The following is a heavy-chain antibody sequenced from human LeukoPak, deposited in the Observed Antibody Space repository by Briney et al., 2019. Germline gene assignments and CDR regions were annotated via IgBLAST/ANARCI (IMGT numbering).Heavy chain of an antibody. CDR1: GFTFSSNW. J-gene: IGHJ4*02. Sequence: GGPLRLSCATSGFTFSSNWMSWVRQAPGKGLEWVAVISYDGSNKYYADSVKGRFTISRDNSKNTLYLQMNSLRAEDTAVYYCAKGGNFDYWGQGTLVTVSS. CDR3: AKGGNFDY. V-gene: IGHV3-30*18. D-gene: IGHD2-15*01. CDR2: ISYDGSNK.